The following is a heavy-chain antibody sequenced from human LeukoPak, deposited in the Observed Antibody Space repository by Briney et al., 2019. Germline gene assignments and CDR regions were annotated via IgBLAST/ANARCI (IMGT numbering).Heavy chain of an antibody. CDR1: GYSFTSYW. J-gene: IGHJ6*02. D-gene: IGHD2-15*01. V-gene: IGHV5-51*01. CDR2: IYPGDSDT. Sequence: GASVKVSCKGPGYSFTSYWIGWVRQMPGKGPEWMGIIYPGDSDTRYSPSFQGRVTISADKSISTAYLQWSSLKASDTAMYYCARGYCSGGSCYYYGFDVWGQGTTVTVSS. CDR3: ARGYCSGGSCYYYGFDV.